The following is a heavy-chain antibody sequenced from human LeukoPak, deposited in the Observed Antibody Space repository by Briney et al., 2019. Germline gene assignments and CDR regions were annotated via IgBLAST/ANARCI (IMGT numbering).Heavy chain of an antibody. Sequence: SQTLSLTCTVSGDSISSADYYWTWIRQPPGKGLELVGFIYSSGSTKYTPSLKSRVTISAATSKTQFSLKLSYATAADTAVYYCARLAEDYYGSGSYTRDYWGQGTLVTVSS. D-gene: IGHD3-10*01. V-gene: IGHV4-30-4*08. CDR3: ARLAEDYYGSGSYTRDY. J-gene: IGHJ4*02. CDR1: GDSISSADYY. CDR2: IYSSGST.